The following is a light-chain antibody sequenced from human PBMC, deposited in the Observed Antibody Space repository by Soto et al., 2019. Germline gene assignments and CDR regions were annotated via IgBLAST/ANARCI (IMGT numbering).Light chain of an antibody. Sequence: QSALTQPASVSGSPGQSITISCSGTTNDVGGYNYVSWYQQHPGKAPKLLIYGVTDRPSGVSSRFSGSKSGNAASLTISGLQAEDKGDYYCSSYTSSYTWVFGGGTKLTVL. J-gene: IGLJ3*02. V-gene: IGLV2-14*03. CDR2: GVT. CDR3: SSYTSSYTWV. CDR1: TNDVGGYNY.